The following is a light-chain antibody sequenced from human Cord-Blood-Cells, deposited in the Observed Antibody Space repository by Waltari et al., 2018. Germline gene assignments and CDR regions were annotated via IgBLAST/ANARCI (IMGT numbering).Light chain of an antibody. Sequence: EIVLTQSLATLPSSPAERATLSCRPSQSVSSYLAWYQQQPGQAPRLLIYDATNRATSIPARFSSSGSTTDFTLTISSLEPEDFAVYYCQQRSNCLFTFGPGTKVDIK. J-gene: IGKJ3*01. CDR2: DAT. CDR1: QSVSSY. V-gene: IGKV3-11*01. CDR3: QQRSNCLFT.